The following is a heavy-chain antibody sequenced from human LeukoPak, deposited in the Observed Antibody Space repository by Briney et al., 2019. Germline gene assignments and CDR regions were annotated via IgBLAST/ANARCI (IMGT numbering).Heavy chain of an antibody. CDR2: IYHSGTT. V-gene: IGHV4-30-2*01. J-gene: IGHJ4*02. Sequence: PSETLSLTCAVSGVSISGGDYSWSWLRQPPGKGLEWIGYIYHSGTTYYNPSLKSPRTISLDRSKNQFSLKLTSVTAADTAVYYCASDFGSGSYRFDYWGQGTLVTVSS. D-gene: IGHD3-10*01. CDR1: GVSISGGDYS. CDR3: ASDFGSGSYRFDY.